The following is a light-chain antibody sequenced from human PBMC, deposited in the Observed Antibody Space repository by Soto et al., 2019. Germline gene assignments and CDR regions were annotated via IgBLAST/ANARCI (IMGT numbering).Light chain of an antibody. J-gene: IGLJ2*01. Sequence: QAVVTQPPSASGTPGQRVTISCSGSSSNIGTQAVNWFQQLPGTAPKLLIHSNDQRPSGVPDRFSGSKSATSASLAISGLQCEDEADYYCASWDDGLHRVVFGGGTKLTVL. CDR2: SND. CDR1: SSNIGTQA. V-gene: IGLV1-44*01. CDR3: ASWDDGLHRVV.